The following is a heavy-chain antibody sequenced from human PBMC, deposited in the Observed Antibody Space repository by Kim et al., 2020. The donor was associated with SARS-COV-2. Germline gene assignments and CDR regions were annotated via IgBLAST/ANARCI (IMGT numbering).Heavy chain of an antibody. J-gene: IGHJ4*02. CDR2: ISGDGHST. CDR1: GFTFEDYA. Sequence: GGSLRLSCAASGFTFEDYAMDWVRQAPGKGLEWVSLISGDGHSTYYADSVKGRFTISRDNSKNSLYLQMNSLRTEDTALYYCAKDPGDSSGYYYAGSFDYWGQGSLVTVSS. D-gene: IGHD3-22*01. V-gene: IGHV3-43*02. CDR3: AKDPGDSSGYYYAGSFDY.